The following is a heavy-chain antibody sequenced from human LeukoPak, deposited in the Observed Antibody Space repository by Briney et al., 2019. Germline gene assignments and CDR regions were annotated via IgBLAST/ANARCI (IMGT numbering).Heavy chain of an antibody. Sequence: PSGTLSLTCAVSGGSISSSNWWSWVRQPPGKGREWIGEIYHSGSTNYNPSLKSRVTISVDKSKNQFSLKLSSVTAADTAVYYCARRGVSSGWTLDYWGQGTLVTVSS. CDR3: ARRGVSSGWTLDY. V-gene: IGHV4-4*02. CDR1: GGSISSSNW. D-gene: IGHD6-19*01. J-gene: IGHJ4*02. CDR2: IYHSGST.